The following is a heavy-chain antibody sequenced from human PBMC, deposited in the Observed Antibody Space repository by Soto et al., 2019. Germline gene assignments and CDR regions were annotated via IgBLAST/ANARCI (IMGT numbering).Heavy chain of an antibody. V-gene: IGHV3-23*01. Sequence: EVQLLESGGGLVPPGGSLRVSCAASGFTFSTYDMDWVRQAPGKGLEWVSMISGRGTGTNYADFVKGRFTIFRDNSRNTLYLQMDSLRVEDTAVYYCVKEGYEVHDWGQGTPVTVSS. CDR3: VKEGYEVHD. J-gene: IGHJ4*02. CDR2: ISGRGTGT. D-gene: IGHD2-2*01. CDR1: GFTFSTYD.